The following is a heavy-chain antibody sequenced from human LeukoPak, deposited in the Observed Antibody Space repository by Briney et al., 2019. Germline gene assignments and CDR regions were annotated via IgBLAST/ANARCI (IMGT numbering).Heavy chain of an antibody. J-gene: IGHJ6*03. CDR1: GGTFSSCA. Sequence: SVKVSCKASGGTFSSCAISWVRQAPGEGLEWMGRIIPIFGTANYAQKFQGRVTITTDESTSTAYMELSSLRSEDTAVYYCARDRYYYGSGIGYYMDVWGKGTTVTVSS. V-gene: IGHV1-69*05. CDR2: IIPIFGTA. D-gene: IGHD3-10*01. CDR3: ARDRYYYGSGIGYYMDV.